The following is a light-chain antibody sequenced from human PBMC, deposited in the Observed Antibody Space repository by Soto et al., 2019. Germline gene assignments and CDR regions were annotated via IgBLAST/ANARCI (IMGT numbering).Light chain of an antibody. CDR3: QQYKHWPLT. V-gene: IGKV3-15*01. CDR1: QNCNSD. Sequence: ELVMTQSPVTMSVSPRERATLSCRASQNCNSDLAWYQRKPGQAHRLHIYCASTRDTGIPGRFSRSGSGTQFTVTINSLQSHDSEVYYCQQYKHWPLTFGGGAKVPIK. J-gene: IGKJ4*01. CDR2: CAS.